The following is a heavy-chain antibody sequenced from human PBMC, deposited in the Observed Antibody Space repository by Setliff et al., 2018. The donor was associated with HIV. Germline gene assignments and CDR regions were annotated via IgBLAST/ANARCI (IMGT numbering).Heavy chain of an antibody. V-gene: IGHV3-7*03. CDR1: GFSFNDFW. Sequence: GGSLRLSCAAAGFSFNDFWMSWVRQAPGKGLEWVANIKEDGSEKYYVDSVKGRFTISRDNAKNSLYLQMNSLRAEDTAVYYCARDRIVAYYFDYWGQGTLVTVSS. CDR2: IKEDGSEK. D-gene: IGHD1-26*01. J-gene: IGHJ4*02. CDR3: ARDRIVAYYFDY.